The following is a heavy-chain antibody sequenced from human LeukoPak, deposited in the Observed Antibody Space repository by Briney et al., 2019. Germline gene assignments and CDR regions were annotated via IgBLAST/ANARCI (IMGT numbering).Heavy chain of an antibody. CDR1: SYSISSGSY. CDR2: IFHSGNS. D-gene: IGHD4-17*01. V-gene: IGHV4-38-2*01. J-gene: IGHJ4*02. Sequence: SETLSLTCAVSSYSISSGSYWSWIRQSPGKGLEWVGSIFHSGNSYYNPSLKSRLTMSVDTSKNQFSLKLTSVTAADTALYYCARVTYVDDMLYQYFDYWVQGILVTVSS. CDR3: ARVTYVDDMLYQYFDY.